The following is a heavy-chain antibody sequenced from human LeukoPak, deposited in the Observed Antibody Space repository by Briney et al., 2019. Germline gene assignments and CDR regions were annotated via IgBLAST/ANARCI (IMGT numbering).Heavy chain of an antibody. Sequence: SETLSLTCTVSGGSISSSSYYWGWIRQPPGKGLEWIGYIYYSGSTYYNPSLKSRVTISVDTSRNQFSLKLSSVTAADTAVYYCARGGGYCSGGSCFHFDYWGQGTLVTVSS. CDR3: ARGGGYCSGGSCFHFDY. CDR1: GGSISSSSYY. V-gene: IGHV4-31*03. D-gene: IGHD2-15*01. CDR2: IYYSGST. J-gene: IGHJ4*02.